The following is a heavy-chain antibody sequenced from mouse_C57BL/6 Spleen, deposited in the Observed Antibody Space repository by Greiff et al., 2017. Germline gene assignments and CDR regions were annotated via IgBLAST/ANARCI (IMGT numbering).Heavy chain of an antibody. CDR3: ARSSPLLRSYFDY. V-gene: IGHV1-53*01. CDR1: GYTFTSYW. Sequence: VQLQQPGTELVKPGASVKLSCKASGYTFTSYWMHWVKQRPGQGLEWIGNINPSNGGTNYNEKFKSKATLAVDKSSSTAYMQLSSLTSEDSAVYYCARSSPLLRSYFDYWGQGTTLTVSS. J-gene: IGHJ2*01. D-gene: IGHD1-1*01. CDR2: INPSNGGT.